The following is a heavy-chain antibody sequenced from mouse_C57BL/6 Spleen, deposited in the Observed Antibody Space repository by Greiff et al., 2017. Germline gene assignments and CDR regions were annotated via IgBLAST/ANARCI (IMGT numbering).Heavy chain of an antibody. V-gene: IGHV1-53*01. CDR2: INPSNGGT. CDR3: ARRKWYYDYDHYYAMDY. D-gene: IGHD2-4*01. Sequence: QVQLKQPGTELVKPGASVKLSCTASGYTFTSYWMHWVKQRPGQGLEWIGNINPSNGGTKYNEKFKSKATLTVDKSSSTAYMQLSSLTSEDSAVYYCARRKWYYDYDHYYAMDYWGQGTSVTVSS. CDR1: GYTFTSYW. J-gene: IGHJ4*01.